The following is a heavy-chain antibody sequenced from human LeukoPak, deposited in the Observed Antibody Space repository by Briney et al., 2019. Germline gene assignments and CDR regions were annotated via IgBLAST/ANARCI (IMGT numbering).Heavy chain of an antibody. V-gene: IGHV3-11*04. CDR2: ISSSGSTI. D-gene: IGHD6-13*01. CDR3: ARDGLGIAAAGGGADAFDI. J-gene: IGHJ3*02. CDR1: GLTFSDYY. Sequence: GGSLRLSCAASGLTFSDYYMSWIRQAPGKGLEWVSYISSSGSTIYYADSVKGRFTISRDNAKNSLYLQMNSLRAEDTAVYYCARDGLGIAAAGGGADAFDIWGQGTMVTVSS.